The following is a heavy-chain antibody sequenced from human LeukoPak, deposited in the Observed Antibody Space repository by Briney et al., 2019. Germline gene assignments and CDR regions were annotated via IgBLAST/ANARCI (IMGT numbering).Heavy chain of an antibody. J-gene: IGHJ4*02. CDR3: ARDRYYASASYLLFDC. Sequence: PGGSLRLSCAASGFTVSSNYMSWVRQAPGKGLEWVSVIYSDGSTYYADSVKGRFTTSRDNSKNALYLQMNSLRAEDTAVYYCARDRYYASASYLLFDCWGQGTLVTISS. CDR1: GFTVSSNY. D-gene: IGHD3-10*01. CDR2: IYSDGST. V-gene: IGHV3-66*01.